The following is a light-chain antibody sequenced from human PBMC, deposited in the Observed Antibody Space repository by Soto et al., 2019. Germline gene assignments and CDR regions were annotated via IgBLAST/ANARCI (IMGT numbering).Light chain of an antibody. CDR1: QSVSTN. CDR3: QQYNNWPPNLT. V-gene: IGKV3-15*01. Sequence: EIVMTQSPATLAVSPGERATLSCRASQSVSTNLAWYQQKPGQAPRLLVYGASARATGIPGRFSGSGSGTESTLTISSLQSEDFAVYYCQQYNNWPPNLTFGGGTKVEIK. J-gene: IGKJ4*01. CDR2: GAS.